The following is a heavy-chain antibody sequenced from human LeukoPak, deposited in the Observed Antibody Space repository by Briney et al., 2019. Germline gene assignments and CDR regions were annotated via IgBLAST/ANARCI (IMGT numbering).Heavy chain of an antibody. CDR2: IRFDGSNT. V-gene: IGHV3-33*01. J-gene: IGHJ3*02. Sequence: PGTSLRLSCTPSGFTFSGYAMHWVRQAPGKGLGWVAVIRFDGSNTYYADSVKGRFTISRDNSKNTLYLQMNSLRAEDTAVYYCARGAQSGGYSGPFDSWGQGTMVTVSS. D-gene: IGHD1-26*01. CDR1: GFTFSGYA. CDR3: ARGAQSGGYSGPFDS.